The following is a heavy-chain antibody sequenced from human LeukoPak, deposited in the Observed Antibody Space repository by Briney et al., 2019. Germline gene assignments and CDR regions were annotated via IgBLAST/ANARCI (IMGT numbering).Heavy chain of an antibody. Sequence: GGFLRLSCAASGFTFSSYWMHWVRQAPGKGLVWVSRINTDGSKTSYADSVKGRFTISRDNAKNTLYLQMNSLRAEDTAVYYCAREITDFSVYYYYMDVWGKGTTVTVSS. CDR1: GFTFSSYW. CDR3: AREITDFSVYYYYMDV. V-gene: IGHV3-74*01. CDR2: INTDGSKT. J-gene: IGHJ6*03. D-gene: IGHD3-3*01.